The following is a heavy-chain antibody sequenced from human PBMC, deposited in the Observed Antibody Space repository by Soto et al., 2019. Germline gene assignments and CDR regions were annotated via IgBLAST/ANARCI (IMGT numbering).Heavy chain of an antibody. CDR1: GGSISGSTSY. D-gene: IGHD3-16*01. CDR3: ARGRITFGGVSDAFDI. J-gene: IGHJ3*02. CDR2: IYHSGST. Sequence: SETLSLTCTVSGGSISGSTSYWGWIRQPPGKGLEWIGSIYHSGSTNYNPSLKSRVTISVDKSKNQFSLKLSSVTAADTAVYYCARGRITFGGVSDAFDIWGQGTMVTVS. V-gene: IGHV4-39*07.